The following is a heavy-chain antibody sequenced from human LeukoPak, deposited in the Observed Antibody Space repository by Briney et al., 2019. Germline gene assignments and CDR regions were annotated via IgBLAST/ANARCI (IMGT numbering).Heavy chain of an antibody. V-gene: IGHV4-59*08. D-gene: IGHD3-22*01. Sequence: PSETLSLNCTVSGGSISSYYWSWIRQPPGKGLEWIGYIYYSGSANYNPSLKSRVTISVDTSKNQFSLKLSSVTAADTAVYYCARHPETYYYDSSGPYYFDYWGQGTLVTVSS. CDR1: GGSISSYY. CDR3: ARHPETYYYDSSGPYYFDY. CDR2: IYYSGSA. J-gene: IGHJ4*02.